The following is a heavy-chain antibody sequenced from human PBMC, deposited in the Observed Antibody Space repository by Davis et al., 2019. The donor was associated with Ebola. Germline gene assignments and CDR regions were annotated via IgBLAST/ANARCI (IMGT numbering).Heavy chain of an antibody. Sequence: SETLSLTCTVSGGSISSHYWSWIRQPPGKGLEWIGYIYYSGSTNYNPSLKSRVTISVDTSKNQFSLKVSSVTAADTAVYYCARGDYAGSSFDYWGQGTLVTVSS. CDR2: IYYSGST. CDR1: GGSISSHY. D-gene: IGHD4-17*01. CDR3: ARGDYAGSSFDY. J-gene: IGHJ4*02. V-gene: IGHV4-59*11.